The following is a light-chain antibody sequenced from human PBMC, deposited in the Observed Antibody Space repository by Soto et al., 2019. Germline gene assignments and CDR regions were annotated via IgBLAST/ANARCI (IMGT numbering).Light chain of an antibody. Sequence: IQLTQSPSSLSASVVDRVTITCRASQDIAIYLAWYQQKPGEAPKLLIYAASTLYGGVPSRFSGSGAGTDFALTITSLQAEDVATYYWQQLRMYPSTFGGGTKVDIK. CDR3: QQLRMYPST. CDR2: AAS. J-gene: IGKJ4*01. V-gene: IGKV1-9*01. CDR1: QDIAIY.